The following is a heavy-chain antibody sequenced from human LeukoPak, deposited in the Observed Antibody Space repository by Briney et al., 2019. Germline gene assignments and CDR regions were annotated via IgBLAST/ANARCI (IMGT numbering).Heavy chain of an antibody. CDR1: GGTFSSYA. CDR3: ARVSAYCGGDCYGN. D-gene: IGHD2-21*02. CDR2: IIPIFGTA. V-gene: IGHV1-69*05. J-gene: IGHJ4*02. Sequence: SVKVSCKASGGTFSSYAISWVRQAPGQGLEWMGRIIPIFGTANYAQKFQGRVTITTDESTSTAYMELSSLRSEDTAVYYCARVSAYCGGDCYGNWGQRTLVTVSS.